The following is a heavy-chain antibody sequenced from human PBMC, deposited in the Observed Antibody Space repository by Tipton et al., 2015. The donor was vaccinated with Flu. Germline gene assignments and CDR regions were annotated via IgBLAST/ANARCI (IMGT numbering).Heavy chain of an antibody. CDR1: GASISNSRYY. J-gene: IGHJ6*02. Sequence: TLSLTCTVSGASISNSRYYWGWVRQPPGKGLQWIGSFYSGGSTYYNPSLKSRVTISGDTSKNQFSLKLSSVTAADTAVYYCARAGTTWGRMDVWGQGTTVTVSS. CDR2: FYSGGST. CDR3: ARAGTTWGRMDV. V-gene: IGHV4-39*07. D-gene: IGHD3-16*01.